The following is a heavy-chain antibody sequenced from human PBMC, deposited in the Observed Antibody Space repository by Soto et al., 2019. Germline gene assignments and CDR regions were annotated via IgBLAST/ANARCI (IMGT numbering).Heavy chain of an antibody. CDR3: ARERPGYSGSYYIDY. V-gene: IGHV4-31*03. CDR1: GGSISSGGYY. J-gene: IGHJ4*02. Sequence: SETLSLTCTVSGGSISSGGYYWSWIRQHPGKGLEWIGYIYYSGSTYYNPSLKSRVTISVDTSKNQFSLKLSSVTAPDTAVYYCARERPGYSGSYYIDYGGQGTLVTVPS. D-gene: IGHD1-26*01. CDR2: IYYSGST.